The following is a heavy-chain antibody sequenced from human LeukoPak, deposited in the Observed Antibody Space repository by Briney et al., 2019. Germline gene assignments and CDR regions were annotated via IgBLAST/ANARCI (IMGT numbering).Heavy chain of an antibody. CDR2: IYYSGST. CDR1: GGSISSYY. CDR3: ARGYYDSSGYPRTDDYYFDY. V-gene: IGHV4-59*01. Sequence: KPSETLSLTCPVSGGSISSYYWSWIRQPPGKGLEWIGYIYYSGSTNYNPSLKSRVTISVDTSKNQFSLKLSSVTAADTAVYYCARGYYDSSGYPRTDDYYFDYWGQGTLVTVSS. J-gene: IGHJ4*02. D-gene: IGHD3-22*01.